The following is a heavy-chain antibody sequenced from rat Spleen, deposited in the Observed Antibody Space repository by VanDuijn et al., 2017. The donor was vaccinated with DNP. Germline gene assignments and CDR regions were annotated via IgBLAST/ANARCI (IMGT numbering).Heavy chain of an antibody. V-gene: IGHV5-7*01. J-gene: IGHJ2*01. CDR1: GFTFSDYY. Sequence: EVQLVESDGGLVQPGRSLKLSCAVSGFTFSDYYMAWVRQAPAKGLEWVATISYNGGTPYYRDSVKGRFTISRDNAQSTLYLQMNSLRSEDTATYYCARLPITTVADYWGQGVMVTVSS. CDR3: ARLPITTVADY. CDR2: ISYNGGTP. D-gene: IGHD1-1*01.